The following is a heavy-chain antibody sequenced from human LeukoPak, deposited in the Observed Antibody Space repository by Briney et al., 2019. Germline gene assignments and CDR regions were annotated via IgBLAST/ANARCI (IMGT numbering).Heavy chain of an antibody. V-gene: IGHV3-23*01. CDR2: ISGSGGST. CDR1: GFTFSSYA. Sequence: GGSLRLSCAASGFTFSSYATSWVRQAPGKGLEWVSAISGSGGSTYYADSVKGRFTISRDTSKNTLWLQMNSLRAEDTAVYYCAKGVSSLDFWGQGTLVTVSP. D-gene: IGHD3-3*01. J-gene: IGHJ4*02. CDR3: AKGVSSLDF.